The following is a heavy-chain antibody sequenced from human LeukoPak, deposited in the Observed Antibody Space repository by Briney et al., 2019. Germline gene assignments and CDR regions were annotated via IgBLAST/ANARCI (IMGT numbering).Heavy chain of an antibody. V-gene: IGHV4-59*01. Sequence: SESLSLTCTVSGVSISSYYWSWIRQPPGKGLEWIAYIYCSGSTNYNPSLKSRVTITVDTSKHQFSMKLSSVTAADTAVYYCASGCGYDFWSGYYLFQHWGQGTLVTVAS. D-gene: IGHD3-3*01. CDR1: GVSISSYY. CDR3: ASGCGYDFWSGYYLFQH. J-gene: IGHJ1*01. CDR2: IYCSGST.